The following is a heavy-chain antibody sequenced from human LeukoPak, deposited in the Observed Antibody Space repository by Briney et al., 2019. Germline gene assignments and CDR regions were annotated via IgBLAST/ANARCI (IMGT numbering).Heavy chain of an antibody. CDR2: ISYDGSNK. D-gene: IGHD6-19*01. V-gene: IGHV3-30*18. J-gene: IGHJ4*02. CDR3: AKGSIAVAGTMDY. CDR1: GFTFSSYG. Sequence: PGRSLRLSCAASGFTFSSYGMHWVRQAPGQGLEWVAVISYDGSNKYYADSVKGRFTISRDNSKNTLYLQMNSLRAEDTAVYYCAKGSIAVAGTMDYWGQGTLVTVSS.